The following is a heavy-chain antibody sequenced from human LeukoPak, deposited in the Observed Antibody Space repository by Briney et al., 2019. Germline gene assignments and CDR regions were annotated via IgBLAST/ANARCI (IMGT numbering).Heavy chain of an antibody. Sequence: GGSLRLSCAASGFTVSSNYMSWVRQAPGKGLEWVSVIYSGGSTYYADSVKDRFTISRDNSKNTLYLQMNSLRAEDTAVYYCARGGSGWPFDYWGQGTLVTVSS. D-gene: IGHD6-19*01. V-gene: IGHV3-53*01. CDR3: ARGGSGWPFDY. CDR2: IYSGGST. J-gene: IGHJ4*02. CDR1: GFTVSSNY.